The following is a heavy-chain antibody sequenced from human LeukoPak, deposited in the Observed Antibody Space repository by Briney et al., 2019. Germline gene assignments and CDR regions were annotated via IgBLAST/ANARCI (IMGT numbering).Heavy chain of an antibody. CDR3: ARDLFFPPSSGPPDY. V-gene: IGHV1-18*01. J-gene: IGHJ4*02. CDR1: GYTFTSYG. CDR2: ISAYNGNT. D-gene: IGHD6-19*01. Sequence: GASVKVSCKASGYTFTSYGISWVRQAPGQGLEWMGWISAYNGNTNYAQKLQGRVTMTTDTSTSTAYMELRSLRSDDTAVYYCARDLFFPPSSGPPDYWGQGTLVTVSS.